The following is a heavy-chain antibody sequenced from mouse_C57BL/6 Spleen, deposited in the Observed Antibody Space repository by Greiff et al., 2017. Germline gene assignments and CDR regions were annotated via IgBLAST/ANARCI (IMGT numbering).Heavy chain of an antibody. V-gene: IGHV1-76*01. CDR2: LYPGSGNT. CDR1: GYTFTDYY. CDR3: ARELLPPHYFDY. Sequence: QVRLQQSGAELVRPGASVKLSCKASGYTFTDYYINWVKQRPGQGLEWIARLYPGSGNTYYNEKFKGKATLTAAKSSSTAYLQLSSLTSEDSAVYFCARELLPPHYFDYWGQGTTLTVSS. J-gene: IGHJ2*01. D-gene: IGHD1-1*01.